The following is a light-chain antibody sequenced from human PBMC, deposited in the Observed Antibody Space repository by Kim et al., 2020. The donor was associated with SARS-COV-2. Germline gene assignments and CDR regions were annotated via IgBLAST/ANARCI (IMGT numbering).Light chain of an antibody. CDR3: NSRDSSGNQMV. J-gene: IGLJ2*01. V-gene: IGLV3-19*01. CDR2: GKN. CDR1: SLRSYY. Sequence: SSELTQDPAVSVALGQTVRITCQGDSLRSYYASWYQQKPGQAPVLVIYGKNNRTSGIPDRFSGSSSVNTASLTLTGAQAEDVADYYCNSRDSSGNQMVFG.